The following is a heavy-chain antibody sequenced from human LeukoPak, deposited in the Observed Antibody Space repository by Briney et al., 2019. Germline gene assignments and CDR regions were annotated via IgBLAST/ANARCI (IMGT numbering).Heavy chain of an antibody. V-gene: IGHV3-48*04. Sequence: GGSLRLSCAASGFTFSSYTMNWVRQAPGKGLEWVSYISSSGSTIYYADSVKGRFTISRDNAKNSLYLQMNTLRAEDTAVYYCARGSYYDSQAAFDIWGQGTMVTVSS. CDR1: GFTFSSYT. CDR2: ISSSGSTI. D-gene: IGHD3-22*01. CDR3: ARGSYYDSQAAFDI. J-gene: IGHJ3*02.